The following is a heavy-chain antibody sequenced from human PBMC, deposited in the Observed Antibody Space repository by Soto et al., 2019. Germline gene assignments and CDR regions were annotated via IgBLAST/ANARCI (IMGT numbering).Heavy chain of an antibody. CDR2: IYYSGST. CDR3: ARDREPPHWFDP. CDR1: GGSVSSGSYY. J-gene: IGHJ5*02. Sequence: QVQLQESGPGLVKPSETLSLTCTVSGGSVSSGSYYWSWIRQPPGKGLEWIGYIYYSGSTNYNPSLQSRVTISVDTSKNKYSLKLSSVTAADTAVYYCARDREPPHWFDPWGQGTLVTVSS. D-gene: IGHD1-26*01. V-gene: IGHV4-61*01.